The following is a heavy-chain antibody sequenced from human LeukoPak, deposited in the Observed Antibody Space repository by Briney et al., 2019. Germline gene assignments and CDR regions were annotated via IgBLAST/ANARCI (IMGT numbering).Heavy chain of an antibody. J-gene: IGHJ4*02. Sequence: PGGSLRLSCAASGFSVSTNYMSWVRQAPGKGLEWVSVIYSGGNTYYADSVKGRFTISRDNSKNTLYLQMNSLRAEDTAVYYCARDEEWLVRDWGQGTLVTVSS. CDR3: ARDEEWLVRD. D-gene: IGHD6-19*01. CDR1: GFSVSTNY. V-gene: IGHV3-53*01. CDR2: IYSGGNT.